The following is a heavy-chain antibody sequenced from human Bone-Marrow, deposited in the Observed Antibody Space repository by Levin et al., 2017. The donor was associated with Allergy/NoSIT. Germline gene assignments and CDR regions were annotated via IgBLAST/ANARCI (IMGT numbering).Heavy chain of an antibody. CDR3: AREITGTVFDY. CDR2: ISYDGSNK. D-gene: IGHD1-20*01. V-gene: IGHV3-30*04. Sequence: QTGGSLRLSCAASGFTFSSYAMHWVRQAPGKGLEWVAVISYDGSNKYYADSVKGRFTISRDNSKNTLYLQMNSLRAEDTAVYYCAREITGTVFDYWGQGTLVTVSS. J-gene: IGHJ4*02. CDR1: GFTFSSYA.